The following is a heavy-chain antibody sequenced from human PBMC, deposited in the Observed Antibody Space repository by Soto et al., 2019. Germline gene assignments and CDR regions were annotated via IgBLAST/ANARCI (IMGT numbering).Heavy chain of an antibody. CDR1: GYAFSNYY. V-gene: IGHV1-46*01. CDR3: ASATMVRGVMGTFGYYYGMDV. J-gene: IGHJ6*02. D-gene: IGHD3-10*01. CDR2: FSPTSGSG. Sequence: QVQLVQSGAEVKNPGASVKVSCTASGYAFSNYYIHWVRQAPGQGLEWVGIFSPTSGSGSHAQKFPGTVTMTRGASTNTVDMEVRGLRSDDTAVYYCASATMVRGVMGTFGYYYGMDVWGQGPAVTVSS.